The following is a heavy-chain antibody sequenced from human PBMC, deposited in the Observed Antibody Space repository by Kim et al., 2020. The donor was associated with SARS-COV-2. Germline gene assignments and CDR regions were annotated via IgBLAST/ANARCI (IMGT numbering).Heavy chain of an antibody. D-gene: IGHD3-16*01. J-gene: IGHJ3*02. CDR3: ARHSLPLRAKGAFDI. CDR1: GYSFTSYW. CDR2: IYPGDSDT. Sequence: GESLQISCKGSGYSFTSYWIGWVRQMPGKGLEWMGIIYPGDSDTRYSPSFQGQVTISADKSISTAYLQWSSLKASDTAMYYCARHSLPLRAKGAFDIWGQGTMVTVSS. V-gene: IGHV5-51*01.